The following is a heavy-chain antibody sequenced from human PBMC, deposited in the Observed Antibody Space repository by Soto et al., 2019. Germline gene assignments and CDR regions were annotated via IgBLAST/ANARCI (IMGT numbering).Heavy chain of an antibody. V-gene: IGHV3-66*01. CDR2: IHTGGGR. D-gene: IGHD1-26*01. CDR1: GFSVSSKY. CDR3: AGMASWGFSAGRNFLYFYYMEL. Sequence: EVQVVESGGDLVHPGGSLRLSCEASGFSVSSKYMSWVRQAPGKGLEWVSLIHTGGGRDYVDSVKGRFTISGHDSKTTLYLQMHCLREEGTAVSYSAGMASWGFSAGRNFLYFYYMELWGKGTTVTVSS. J-gene: IGHJ6*03.